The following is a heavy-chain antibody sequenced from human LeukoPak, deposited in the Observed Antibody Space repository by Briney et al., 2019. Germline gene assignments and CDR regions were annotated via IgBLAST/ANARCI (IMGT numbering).Heavy chain of an antibody. D-gene: IGHD1-26*01. CDR1: GDSINTSNYF. Sequence: PSETLSLTCTVSGDSINTSNYFWGWIRQSTGKGLEWIGNIYYIGTSDYNPSLKSRVTISIDTSKNQFSLNLGSVTAADTAFYYCARHRSGSYIRYFDFWGQGALVTVSS. V-gene: IGHV4-39*01. J-gene: IGHJ4*02. CDR3: ARHRSGSYIRYFDF. CDR2: IYYIGTS.